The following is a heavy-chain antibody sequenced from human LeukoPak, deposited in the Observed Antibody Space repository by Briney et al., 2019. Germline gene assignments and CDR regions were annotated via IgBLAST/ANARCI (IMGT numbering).Heavy chain of an antibody. J-gene: IGHJ4*02. D-gene: IGHD6-13*01. CDR3: ARAIAAAGPMNFDY. Sequence: ASVKVSCKASGYTFTGYYMHWVRQAPGQGLEWMGGIIPIFGTANYAQKFQGRVTITADESTSTAYMELSSLRSEDTAVYYCARAIAAAGPMNFDYWGQGTLVTVSS. CDR1: GYTFTGYY. V-gene: IGHV1-69*13. CDR2: IIPIFGTA.